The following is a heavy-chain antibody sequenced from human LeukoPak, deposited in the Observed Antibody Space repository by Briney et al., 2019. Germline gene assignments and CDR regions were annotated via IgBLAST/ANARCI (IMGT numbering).Heavy chain of an antibody. V-gene: IGHV3-23*01. CDR3: AKGGQDFEFWRFDL. D-gene: IGHD3-3*01. CDR2: ISNTGGRT. J-gene: IGHJ5*02. Sequence: GGSLRLSCAASGFTLSDSAVSWVRHSPGEGLKWVSSISNTGGRTYYADSVKGRFTITRDNSRNTVDLQMNSLGAGDTAKYYCAKGGQDFEFWRFDLWGQGILVIVSS. CDR1: GFTLSDSA.